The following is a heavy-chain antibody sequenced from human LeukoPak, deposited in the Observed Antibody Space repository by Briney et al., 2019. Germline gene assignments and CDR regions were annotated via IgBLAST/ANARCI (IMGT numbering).Heavy chain of an antibody. D-gene: IGHD1-26*01. J-gene: IGHJ6*02. Sequence: GGSLRLSCAASGLTVSSNYMSWVRQAPGKGLEWVSVIYSGGSTYYADSVKGRFTISRDNSKNTLYLQMNRLRAEDTAVYYCARLGAYYYYGMDVWGQGTTVTVSS. CDR2: IYSGGST. CDR1: GLTVSSNY. CDR3: ARLGAYYYYGMDV. V-gene: IGHV3-53*01.